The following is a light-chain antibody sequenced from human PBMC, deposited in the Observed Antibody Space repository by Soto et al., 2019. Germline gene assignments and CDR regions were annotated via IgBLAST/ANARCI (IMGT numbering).Light chain of an antibody. V-gene: IGLV2-14*01. CDR1: SSDVGAYNY. Sequence: QSALTQPASVSGSPGQSIAISCTGTSSDVGAYNYVSWYQQHPGKAPKLMIYEVTNRPSGVSNRFSGSKSGNTASLAISGLQAEDEADYYCSSYTSTSTLYVFGIGTKVTVL. CDR2: EVT. CDR3: SSYTSTSTLYV. J-gene: IGLJ1*01.